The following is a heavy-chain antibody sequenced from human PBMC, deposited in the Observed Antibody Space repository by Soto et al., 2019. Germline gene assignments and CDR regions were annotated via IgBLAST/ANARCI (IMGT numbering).Heavy chain of an antibody. CDR1: GFTFRGSW. V-gene: IGHV3-7*04. CDR3: ARGGGNFDQ. D-gene: IGHD3-16*01. CDR2: VNQVGSEK. Sequence: EVQLVESGGGLVQPGGSLRLTCAASGFTFRGSWMSWVRQAPGKGLDWVANVNQVGSEKYYVDSVKGRFTISRDNANNSLYLQMNSLRAEDTAGYYCARGGGNFDQWGRGTLVTVSS. J-gene: IGHJ4*02.